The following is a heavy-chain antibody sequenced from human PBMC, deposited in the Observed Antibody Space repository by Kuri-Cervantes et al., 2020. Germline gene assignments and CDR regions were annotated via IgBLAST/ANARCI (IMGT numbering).Heavy chain of an antibody. J-gene: IGHJ5*02. CDR1: GYTFTGHY. Sequence: ASVKVSCKASGYTFTGHYIHWVRQVPEQGFEWMGWINPNSGDTNYAQKFKGRVTMTSDTSISTVYMELNGLRSDDTAIFYCARVGRALAVVASWGQGTPVTVSS. D-gene: IGHD6-19*01. V-gene: IGHV1-2*02. CDR3: ARVGRALAVVAS. CDR2: INPNSGDT.